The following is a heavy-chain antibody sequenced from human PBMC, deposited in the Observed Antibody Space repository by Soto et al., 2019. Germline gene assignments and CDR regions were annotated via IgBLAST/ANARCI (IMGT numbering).Heavy chain of an antibody. Sequence: PSETLSLTCTVSGGSISSGAYYWSWIRQHPGKGLEWIGFIYYSGSTYYNPSLKSRVTISADTSKNQFSLKLTSVTAADTAVYYCARGLRVATISYWGQGALVTVSS. V-gene: IGHV4-31*03. CDR3: ARGLRVATISY. D-gene: IGHD5-12*01. CDR1: GGSISSGAYY. CDR2: IYYSGST. J-gene: IGHJ4*02.